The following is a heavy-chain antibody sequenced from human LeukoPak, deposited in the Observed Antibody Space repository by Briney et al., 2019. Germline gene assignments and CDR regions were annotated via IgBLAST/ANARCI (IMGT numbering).Heavy chain of an antibody. D-gene: IGHD4-17*01. CDR2: INPSGGST. J-gene: IGHJ4*02. CDR3: ALTTVTTDGFDY. CDR1: GYTFTSYY. Sequence: ASVKVSCKASGYTFTSYYMHWVRQAPGQGLEWMGIINPSGGSTSYAQKFQGRVTMTRDMSTSTVYMELSSLRSEDTAVYYCALTTVTTDGFDYWGRGTLVTVSS. V-gene: IGHV1-46*01.